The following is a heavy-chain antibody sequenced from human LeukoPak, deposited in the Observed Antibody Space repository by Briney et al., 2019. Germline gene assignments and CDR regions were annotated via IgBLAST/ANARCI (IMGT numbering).Heavy chain of an antibody. Sequence: SGCTXSSYXXXWVGQAPGXXXEGVAVISYDGSNKSYAASVTRRFTISRDNAKNSLYLQMNSLRAEDTAVYYCARDLQPYAFWSGYSSYYYMDVWGKGTTVTVSS. CDR3: ARDLQPYAFWSGYSSYYYMDV. D-gene: IGHD3-3*01. J-gene: IGHJ6*03. V-gene: IGHV3-30*07. CDR2: ISYDGSNK. CDR1: GCTXSSYX.